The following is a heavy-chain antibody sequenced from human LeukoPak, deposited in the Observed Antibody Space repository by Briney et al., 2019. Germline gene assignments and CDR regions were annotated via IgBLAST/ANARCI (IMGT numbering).Heavy chain of an antibody. CDR3: ARIYDSDHYYYGMDV. Sequence: GGSLRLSCTVSRFTFCVYAMSRVRHAPGKGREWLGYIRSTQYGGAAEYAASVKGRFSISRDDSKSIAYLQMDSLKSEDTAIYYCARIYDSDHYYYGMDVWGQGTTVTVSS. CDR2: IRSTQYGGAA. V-gene: IGHV3-49*04. CDR1: RFTFCVYA. J-gene: IGHJ6*02. D-gene: IGHD3-3*01.